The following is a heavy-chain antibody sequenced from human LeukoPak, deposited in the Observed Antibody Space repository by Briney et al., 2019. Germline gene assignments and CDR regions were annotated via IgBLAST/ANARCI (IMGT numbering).Heavy chain of an antibody. D-gene: IGHD3-3*01. CDR3: AKENDFWSGTPDY. Sequence: PGGSLRLSCAASGFTFTDYAMGWVRQAPGQGLEWASTISASGSTTYYADSVKGRFTISRDNSKSALYLQMNSLRAEDTAVYYCAKENDFWSGTPDYWGQGTLVTVSS. J-gene: IGHJ4*02. CDR1: GFTFTDYA. CDR2: ISASGSTT. V-gene: IGHV3-23*01.